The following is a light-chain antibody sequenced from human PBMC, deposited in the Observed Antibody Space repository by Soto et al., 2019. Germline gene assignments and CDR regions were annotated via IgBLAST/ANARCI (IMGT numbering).Light chain of an antibody. V-gene: IGKV1-39*01. CDR2: AAS. CDR3: QQYGSSFT. CDR1: QFINKY. Sequence: DIQMTQSPSSLSASVGDRVTITCRASQFINKYVSWYQQKPGKAPKLLIYAASSLQSGVPSRFSGSGSGTDFTLTISRLEPEDFAVYYCQQYGSSFTFGPGTKVDIK. J-gene: IGKJ3*01.